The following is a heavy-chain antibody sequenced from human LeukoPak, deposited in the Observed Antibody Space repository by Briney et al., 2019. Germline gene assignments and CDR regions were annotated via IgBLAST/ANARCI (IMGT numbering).Heavy chain of an antibody. Sequence: PGGSLRLPCAASGFTVSSNYMSWVRQAPGKGLEWVSVIYSGGSTYYADSVKGRFTISRDNSKNTLYLQTNSLRAEDTAVYYCARGFRFGELYFDYWGQGTLVTVSS. CDR3: ARGFRFGELYFDY. CDR1: GFTVSSNY. V-gene: IGHV3-53*01. J-gene: IGHJ4*02. CDR2: IYSGGST. D-gene: IGHD3-10*01.